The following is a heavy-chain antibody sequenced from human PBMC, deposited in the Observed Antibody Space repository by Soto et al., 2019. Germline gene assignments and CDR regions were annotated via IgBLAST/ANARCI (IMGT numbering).Heavy chain of an antibody. V-gene: IGHV3-15*07. CDR2: IKSKTDGGTT. D-gene: IGHD3-3*01. CDR3: TTLSITIFGVVLMDV. Sequence: GSLRLSCAASGFTFRSYAMNWVRQATGKGLEWVGRIKSKTDGGTTDYAAPVKGRFTISRDDSKNTLYLQMNSLKTEDTAVYYCTTLSITIFGVVLMDVWGQGTTVTVSS. CDR1: GFTFRSYA. J-gene: IGHJ6*02.